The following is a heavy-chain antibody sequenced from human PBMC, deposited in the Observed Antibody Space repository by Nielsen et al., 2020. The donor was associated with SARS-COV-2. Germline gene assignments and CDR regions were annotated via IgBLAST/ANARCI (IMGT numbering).Heavy chain of an antibody. J-gene: IGHJ6*02. CDR3: ARLPRDTIFGVVKYGMDV. D-gene: IGHD3-3*01. CDR2: IYYSGST. CDR1: GGSISSYY. V-gene: IGHV4-59*06. Sequence: SETLSLTCTVSGGSISSYYWSWIRQHPGKGLEWIGYIYYSGSTYYNPSLKSRVTISVDTSKNQFSLKLSSVTAADTAVYYCARLPRDTIFGVVKYGMDVWGQGTTVTVSS.